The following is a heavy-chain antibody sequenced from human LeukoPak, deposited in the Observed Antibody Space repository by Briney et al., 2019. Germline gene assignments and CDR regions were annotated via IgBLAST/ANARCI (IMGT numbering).Heavy chain of an antibody. Sequence: PGGSLRLSCAASGFTFDDYTMHWVRQAPRKGLEWVSLISWDGGSTYYADSVKGRFTISRDNSKNSLYLQMNSLRTEDTALYYCAKSGGSWYSSYMDVWGKGTTVTVSS. CDR2: ISWDGGST. D-gene: IGHD6-13*01. CDR1: GFTFDDYT. V-gene: IGHV3-43*01. J-gene: IGHJ6*03. CDR3: AKSGGSWYSSYMDV.